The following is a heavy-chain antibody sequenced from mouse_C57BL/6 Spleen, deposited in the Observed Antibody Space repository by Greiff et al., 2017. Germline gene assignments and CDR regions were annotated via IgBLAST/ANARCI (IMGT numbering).Heavy chain of an antibody. CDR3: ASLHSSGYGFAY. D-gene: IGHD3-2*02. Sequence: QVHVKQSGPGLVAPSQSLSITCTVSGFSLTSYGVDWVRQSPGKGLEWLGVIWGVGSTNYNSALKSRLSISKDNSKSQVFLKMNGLQTDYTAMYYCASLHSSGYGFAYWGQGTLVTVSA. V-gene: IGHV2-6*01. CDR1: GFSLTSYG. CDR2: IWGVGST. J-gene: IGHJ3*01.